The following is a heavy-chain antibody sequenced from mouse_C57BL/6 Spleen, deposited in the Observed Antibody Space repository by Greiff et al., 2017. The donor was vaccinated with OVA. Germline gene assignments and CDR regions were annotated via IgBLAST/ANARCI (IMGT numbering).Heavy chain of an antibody. D-gene: IGHD2-3*01. Sequence: VQLQQPGTELVKPGASVKLSCKASGYTFTSYWMHWVKQRPGQGLEWIGEIDPSDSYTNYNQKFKGKSTLTVDKSSSTAYMQLSSLTSEDSAVYYCARSWAYDGYGFDYWGQGTTLTVSS. V-gene: IGHV1-69*01. CDR2: IDPSDSYT. CDR1: GYTFTSYW. CDR3: ARSWAYDGYGFDY. J-gene: IGHJ2*01.